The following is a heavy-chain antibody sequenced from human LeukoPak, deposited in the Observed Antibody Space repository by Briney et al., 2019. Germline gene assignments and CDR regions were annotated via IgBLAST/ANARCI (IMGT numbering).Heavy chain of an antibody. CDR2: IYYSGST. Sequence: PSETLSLTCTVSGGSISSGDYYWSWIRQPPGKGLEWIGYIYYSGSTYYNPSLKSRVTISVDTSKNQFSLKLTSVTAADTAVYYCARSLYGGSFYYFDYWGQGTLVTVSS. D-gene: IGHD1-26*01. CDR1: GGSISSGDYY. V-gene: IGHV4-30-4*02. CDR3: ARSLYGGSFYYFDY. J-gene: IGHJ4*02.